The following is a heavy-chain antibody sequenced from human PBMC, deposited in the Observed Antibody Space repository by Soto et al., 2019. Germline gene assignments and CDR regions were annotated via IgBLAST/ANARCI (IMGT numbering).Heavy chain of an antibody. D-gene: IGHD4-4*01. V-gene: IGHV4-31*03. CDR2: ISYRGMT. CDR1: ASSISSGDYY. CDR3: AGDRESHYTYKKAARYP. J-gene: IGHJ5*02. Sequence: PSVTLSRTCIVAASSISSGDYYWKLIREHPGNSLEWIGYISYRGMTYYNPSLTSRVSISIDTSQNQFSLKLSSVTAADTAVYYCAGDRESHYTYKKAARYPCGRGTLLTVSS.